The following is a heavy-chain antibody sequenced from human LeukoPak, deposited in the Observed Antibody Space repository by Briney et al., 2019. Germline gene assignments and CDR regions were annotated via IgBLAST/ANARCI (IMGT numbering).Heavy chain of an antibody. CDR1: GFSFTTYA. Sequence: PGRSLRLSCAASGFSFTTYAMSWVRQAPGKGLEWVSGISASGGTTYYADSVKGRFTISRDNSKSTLFLQMNSLRDEDTALYYCAKDDRFLETLWGQETTVTVSS. V-gene: IGHV3-23*01. CDR2: ISASGGTT. J-gene: IGHJ6*02. CDR3: AKDDRFLETL. D-gene: IGHD3-3*01.